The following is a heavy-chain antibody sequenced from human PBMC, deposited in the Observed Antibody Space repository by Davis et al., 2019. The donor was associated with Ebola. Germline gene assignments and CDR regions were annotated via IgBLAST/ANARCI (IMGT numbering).Heavy chain of an antibody. V-gene: IGHV3-74*01. CDR1: GFTFSSYW. CDR2: INSDGSST. D-gene: IGHD5-24*01. CDR3: ASERWLQYFDY. Sequence: HTGGSLRLSCAISGFTFSSYWMHWVRQAPGKGLVWVSRINSDGSSTSYADSVKGRFTISRDNAKNTLYLQMNSLRAEDTAVYYCASERWLQYFDYWGQGTLVTVSS. J-gene: IGHJ4*02.